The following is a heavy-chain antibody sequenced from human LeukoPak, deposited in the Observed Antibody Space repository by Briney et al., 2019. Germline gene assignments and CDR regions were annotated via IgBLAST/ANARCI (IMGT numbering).Heavy chain of an antibody. J-gene: IGHJ4*02. CDR3: ATQDWD. CDR1: GFTFSSYA. D-gene: IGHD3-9*01. V-gene: IGHV3-23*01. Sequence: GGSLRLSCAASGFTFSSYAMSWIRQAPGKGLEWVSAIGDSGGGTHYADSVKGRFTISRDISKNTLYLQMNSLRAEDTAVYYCATQDWDWGQGTLVTVSS. CDR2: IGDSGGGT.